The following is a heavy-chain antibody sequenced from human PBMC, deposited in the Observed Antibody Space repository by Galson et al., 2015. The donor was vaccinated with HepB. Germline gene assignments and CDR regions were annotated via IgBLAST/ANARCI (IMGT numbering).Heavy chain of an antibody. CDR1: GFTFSSYG. CDR2: IWYDGSNK. D-gene: IGHD2/OR15-2a*01. V-gene: IGHV3-33*01. Sequence: SLRLSCAASGFTFSSYGMHWVRQAPGKGLEWVAVIWYDGSNKYYADSVKGRFTISRDNSKNTLYLQMNSLRAEDTAVYYCARDPSMADPAWYYYMDVWGKGTTVTVSS. J-gene: IGHJ6*03. CDR3: ARDPSMADPAWYYYMDV.